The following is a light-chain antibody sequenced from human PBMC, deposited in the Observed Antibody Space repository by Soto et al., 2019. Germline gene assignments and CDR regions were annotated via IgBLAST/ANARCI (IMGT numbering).Light chain of an antibody. Sequence: QSVLTQPPSASGTPXXXVTISCSXXXXNIGSNYVYWYQQLPGTAPKLLIYRNNQRPSGVPDRFSGSKSGTSASLAISGLRSEDEADYYCAAWDDSLSVVFGGGTKLTVL. J-gene: IGLJ2*01. V-gene: IGLV1-47*01. CDR3: AAWDDSLSVV. CDR2: RNN. CDR1: XXNIGSNY.